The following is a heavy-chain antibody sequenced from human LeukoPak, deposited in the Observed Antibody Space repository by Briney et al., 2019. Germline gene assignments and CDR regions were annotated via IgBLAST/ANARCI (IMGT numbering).Heavy chain of an antibody. CDR2: INNDGSSA. CDR3: ARRGTGHGMDV. Sequence: PGGSLRLSCAASGFTFSSYAMSWVRQVPGKGLVWVSRINNDGSSASYVDSVKGRFIISRDNAKNTLFLQMNSLRAEDTAVYYCARRGTGHGMDVWGQGTTVIVSS. V-gene: IGHV3-74*01. J-gene: IGHJ6*02. CDR1: GFTFSSYA. D-gene: IGHD1-1*01.